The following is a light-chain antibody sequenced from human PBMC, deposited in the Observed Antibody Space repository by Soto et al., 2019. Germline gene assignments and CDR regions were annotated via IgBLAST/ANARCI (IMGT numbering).Light chain of an antibody. CDR1: QTISKY. Sequence: DIQMTQSPSSLSASLGDRVTITCRASQTISKYLNWYKQKSGRAPEIMGYAASNLQSGVPSRFTGSGSGTHFTLTISGLEPADFETYFCQQSYNTPITFGQGTRLEIK. J-gene: IGKJ5*01. CDR2: AAS. V-gene: IGKV1-39*01. CDR3: QQSYNTPIT.